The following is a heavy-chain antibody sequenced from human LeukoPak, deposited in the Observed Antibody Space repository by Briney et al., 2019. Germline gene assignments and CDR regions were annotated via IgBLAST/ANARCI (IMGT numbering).Heavy chain of an antibody. CDR3: AREPYYYDSSALYFDY. J-gene: IGHJ4*02. CDR2: ISWNSGSI. D-gene: IGHD3-22*01. V-gene: IGHV3-9*01. Sequence: PGGSLRLSCAASGFTFDDYAMHWVRQAPGKGLEWVSGISWNSGSIGYADSAKGRFTISRDNAKNSLYLQVNSLRAEDTAVYYCAREPYYYDSSALYFDYWGQGTLVTVSS. CDR1: GFTFDDYA.